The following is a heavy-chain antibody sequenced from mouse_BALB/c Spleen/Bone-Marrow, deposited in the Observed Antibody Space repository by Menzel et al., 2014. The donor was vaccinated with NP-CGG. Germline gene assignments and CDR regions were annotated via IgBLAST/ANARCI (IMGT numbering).Heavy chain of an antibody. CDR3: ARELGRGYYFDY. Sequence: QVQLQHSGSVLVRPGASVKLSCKASGYTFTSSWMHWAKQRPGQGLEWIGEIHPDSGNTNYNEKFKGKATLTVDTSPSTAYVDLSSLTSEDSAVYYCARELGRGYYFDYWGQGTTLTVSS. CDR1: GYTFTSSW. J-gene: IGHJ2*01. D-gene: IGHD4-1*01. V-gene: IGHV1S130*01. CDR2: IHPDSGNT.